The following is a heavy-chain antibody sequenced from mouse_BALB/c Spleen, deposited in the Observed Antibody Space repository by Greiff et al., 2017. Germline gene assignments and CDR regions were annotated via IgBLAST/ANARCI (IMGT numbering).Heavy chain of an antibody. V-gene: IGHV3-2*02. J-gene: IGHJ3*01. CDR2: ISYSGST. D-gene: IGHD2-4*01. CDR3: ARSGGDYDDGFAY. Sequence: EVKLEESGPGLVKPSQSLSLTCTVTGYSITSDYAWNWIRQFPGNKLEWMGYISYSGSTSYNPSLKSRISITRDTSKNQFFLQLNSVTTEDTATYYCARSGGDYDDGFAYWGQGTLVTVSA. CDR1: GYSITSDYA.